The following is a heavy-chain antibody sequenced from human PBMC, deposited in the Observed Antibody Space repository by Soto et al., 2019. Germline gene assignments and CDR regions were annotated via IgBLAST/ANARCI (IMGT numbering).Heavy chain of an antibody. CDR1: GYTFTGYY. Sequence: ASVKASCKXPGYTFTGYYLHWVRPAPRQGLEWMGWISPSSGDTNYAQNFQGRVTMTSHTSTSTAYIELTRLTSDDTAVYYCARDSRSGYDYHSYAYWGQGTLVTVSS. V-gene: IGHV1-2*02. CDR2: ISPSSGDT. J-gene: IGHJ4*02. CDR3: ARDSRSGYDYHSYAY. D-gene: IGHD5-12*01.